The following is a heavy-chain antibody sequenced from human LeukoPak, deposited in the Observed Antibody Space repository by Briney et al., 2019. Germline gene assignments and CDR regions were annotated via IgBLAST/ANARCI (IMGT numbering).Heavy chain of an antibody. CDR3: AREHEYYYDSSGPDY. CDR2: ISAYNGNT. D-gene: IGHD3-22*01. Sequence: ASVRVSCKASGYTFTSYGISWVRQAPGQGLEWMGWISAYNGNTNYAQKLQGRVTMTTDTSTSTAYMELRSLRSDDTAVYYCAREHEYYYDSSGPDYWGQGTLVTVSS. V-gene: IGHV1-18*01. CDR1: GYTFTSYG. J-gene: IGHJ4*02.